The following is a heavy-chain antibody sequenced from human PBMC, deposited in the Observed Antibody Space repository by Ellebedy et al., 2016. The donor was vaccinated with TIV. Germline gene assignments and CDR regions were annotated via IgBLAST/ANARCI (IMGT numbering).Heavy chain of an antibody. Sequence: GESLKISXAASGFTFSSYSMNWVRQAPGKGLEWVSSISSSSSYIYYADSVKGRFTISRDNSKNTLYLQMNSLRAEDTAVYYCASRPTDLRGGPFDYWGQGTLVTVSS. V-gene: IGHV3-21*04. CDR3: ASRPTDLRGGPFDY. J-gene: IGHJ4*02. CDR1: GFTFSSYS. D-gene: IGHD3-16*01. CDR2: ISSSSSYI.